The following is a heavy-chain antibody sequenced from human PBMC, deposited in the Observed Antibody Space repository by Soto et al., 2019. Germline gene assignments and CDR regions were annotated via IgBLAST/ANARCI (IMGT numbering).Heavy chain of an antibody. CDR1: GFTFSSYS. CDR3: ARDYCSGGSCYGKLYYYGMDV. D-gene: IGHD2-15*01. CDR2: ISSSSSSYI. Sequence: GGSLRLSCAASGFTFSSYSMNWVRQAPGKGLEWVSSISSSSSSYIYYADSVKGRFTISRDNAKNSLYLQMNSLRAEDTAVYYCARDYCSGGSCYGKLYYYGMDVWGQGTTVTVSS. V-gene: IGHV3-21*01. J-gene: IGHJ6*02.